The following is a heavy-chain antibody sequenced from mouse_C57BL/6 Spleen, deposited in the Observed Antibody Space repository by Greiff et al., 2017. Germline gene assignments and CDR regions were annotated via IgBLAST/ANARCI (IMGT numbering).Heavy chain of an antibody. J-gene: IGHJ2*01. Sequence: QVQLKESGAELVRPGASVTLSCKASGYTFTDYEMHWVKQTPVHGLEWIGAIDPETGGTAYNQKFKGKAILTADKSSSTAYMELRSLTSEDSAVYYCTRYGYALDYWGQGTTLTVSS. CDR1: GYTFTDYE. CDR3: TRYGYALDY. V-gene: IGHV1-15*01. D-gene: IGHD2-2*01. CDR2: IDPETGGT.